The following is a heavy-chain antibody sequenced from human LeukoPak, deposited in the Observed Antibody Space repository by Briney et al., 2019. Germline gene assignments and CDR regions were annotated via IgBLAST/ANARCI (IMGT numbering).Heavy chain of an antibody. J-gene: IGHJ4*02. CDR2: IYYSGST. V-gene: IGHV4-39*07. CDR3: ARDLRGYSYGILDY. CDR1: GGSISSYY. Sequence: PSETLSLTCTVSGGSISSYYWGWIRQPPGKGLEWIGSIYYSGSTYYNPSLKSRVTISVDTSKNQFSLKLSSVTAADTAVYYCARDLRGYSYGILDYWGQGTLVTVSS. D-gene: IGHD5-18*01.